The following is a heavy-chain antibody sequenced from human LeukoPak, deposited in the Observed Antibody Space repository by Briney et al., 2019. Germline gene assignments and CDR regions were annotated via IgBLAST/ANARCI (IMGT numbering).Heavy chain of an antibody. CDR3: VKDRPCDTCMPMDA. J-gene: IGHJ6*02. Sequence: GGSLRLSCAASGFSFSDYSMSWVRQTPGKGLEWVAGLGRSSKTYYADSVKGRFSISRDNSKDTVYLQMNSLRDEDTAIYYCVKDRPCDTCMPMDAWGQRTTGTVSS. CDR1: GFSFSDYS. D-gene: IGHD2-2*01. V-gene: IGHV3-23*01. CDR2: LGRSSKT.